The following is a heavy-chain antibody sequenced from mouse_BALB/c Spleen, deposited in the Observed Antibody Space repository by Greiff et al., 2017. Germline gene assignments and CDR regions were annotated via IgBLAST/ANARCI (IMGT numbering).Heavy chain of an antibody. CDR1: GFTFSSFG. CDR2: ISSGSSTI. V-gene: IGHV5-17*02. D-gene: IGHD1-3*01. J-gene: IGHJ4*01. CDR3: ARSSFYPGAMDY. Sequence: EVQGVESGGGLVQPGGSRKLSCAASGFTFSSFGMHWVRQAPEKGLEWVAYISSGSSTIYYADTVKGRFTISRDNPKNTLFLQMTSLRSEDTAMYYCARSSFYPGAMDYWGQGTSVTVSS.